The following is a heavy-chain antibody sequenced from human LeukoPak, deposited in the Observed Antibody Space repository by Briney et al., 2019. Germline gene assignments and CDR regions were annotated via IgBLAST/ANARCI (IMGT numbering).Heavy chain of an antibody. Sequence: ASVKVSCKASGYTLTSYDINWVRQATGQGLEWMGWMNPNSGNTGYAQKFQGRVTITRNTSISTAYMELSSLRSEDTAVYYCARTGGYYYYMDVWGKGTTVTVSS. CDR1: GYTLTSYD. CDR3: ARTGGYYYYMDV. V-gene: IGHV1-8*03. J-gene: IGHJ6*03. D-gene: IGHD1-26*01. CDR2: MNPNSGNT.